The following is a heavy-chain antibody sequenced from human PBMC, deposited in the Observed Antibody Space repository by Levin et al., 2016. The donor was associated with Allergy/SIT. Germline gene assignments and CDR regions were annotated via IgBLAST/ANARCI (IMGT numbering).Heavy chain of an antibody. CDR2: IYYTGSI. D-gene: IGHD6-19*01. CDR3: ARRWLRRQRAGSDY. J-gene: IGHJ4*02. Sequence: SETLSLTCTVSGDSISSSSYYWDWIRQPPGKGLEWIGSIYYTGSIYYNPSLKSRVTISIDTSKNQFSLKLNSVTAADTAVHYRARRWLRRQRAGSDYWGQGTLVTVSS. V-gene: IGHV4-39*01. CDR1: GDSISSSSYY.